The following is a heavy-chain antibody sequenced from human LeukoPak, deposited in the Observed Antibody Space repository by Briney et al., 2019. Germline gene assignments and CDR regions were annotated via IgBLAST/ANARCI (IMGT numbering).Heavy chain of an antibody. J-gene: IGHJ4*02. D-gene: IGHD4/OR15-4a*01. Sequence: GGSLRLSCAASGLTFSGYAMDWVRQAPGKGLEWVAFISNDGTNKYCGDSVKGRFTISRDNSKNTLFLQINSLRTEDTAVYYCRCASCYTLDYWGQGTLVTVSS. V-gene: IGHV3-30-3*01. CDR1: GLTFSGYA. CDR3: RCASCYTLDY. CDR2: ISNDGTNK.